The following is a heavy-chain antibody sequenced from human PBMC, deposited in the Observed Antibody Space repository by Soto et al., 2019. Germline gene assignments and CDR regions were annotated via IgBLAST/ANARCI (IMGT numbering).Heavy chain of an antibody. V-gene: IGHV4-30-2*01. CDR1: GGSISSGGYS. J-gene: IGHJ5*02. CDR2: SYHSGST. D-gene: IGHD3-10*01. CDR3: ARVVLLWFGEPSGWFDP. Sequence: QLQLQESGSGLVKPSQTLSLTCAVSGGSISSGGYSWSWIRQPPGKGLEWIGYSYHSGSTYYNPFLQSRVTISVDRPKNQFSLELSSVTAADTAVYYCARVVLLWFGEPSGWFDPWGQGTLVTVSS.